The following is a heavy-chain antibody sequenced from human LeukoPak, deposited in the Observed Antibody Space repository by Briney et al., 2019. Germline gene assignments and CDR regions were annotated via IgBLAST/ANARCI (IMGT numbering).Heavy chain of an antibody. CDR3: ARGLYRYGRSTFDY. CDR1: GFTFNTYS. J-gene: IGHJ4*02. V-gene: IGHV3-21*01. D-gene: IGHD2-2*02. Sequence: GSLRLSCAASGFTFNTYSMNWVRQAPGRGLEWVSSISTSSTYIYYADSVKGRFTISRDNAENSLYLQMNSLTAEDTAVYFCARGLYRYGRSTFDYWGQGTLVTVSS. CDR2: ISTSSTYI.